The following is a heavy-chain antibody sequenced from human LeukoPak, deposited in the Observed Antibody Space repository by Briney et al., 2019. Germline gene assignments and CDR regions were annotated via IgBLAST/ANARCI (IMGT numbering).Heavy chain of an antibody. CDR3: ARSSVAGTDY. CDR2: ISGSGAGT. Sequence: GGSLRLSCAASGFTFSNYGMSWVRQAPGKGLEWVSAISGSGAGTYYADSVKGRFTISRDNSKNTLYLQMNSLRAEDTAVYYCARSSVAGTDYWGQGTLVTVSS. D-gene: IGHD6-19*01. J-gene: IGHJ4*02. CDR1: GFTFSNYG. V-gene: IGHV3-23*01.